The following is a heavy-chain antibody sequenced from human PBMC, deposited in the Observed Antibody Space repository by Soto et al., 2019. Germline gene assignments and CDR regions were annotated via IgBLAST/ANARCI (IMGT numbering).Heavy chain of an antibody. V-gene: IGHV3-23*01. J-gene: IGHJ4*02. CDR3: AKGRGGSGSLTPRVDF. CDR2: ISGGGDTT. D-gene: IGHD3-10*01. CDR1: GFTFNNYA. Sequence: EVQLLESGGGLVQPGGSLRLSCAASGFTFNNYAMTWVRQAPGKGLEWVSAISGGGDTTSYADSVKGRFTVSRDGSKNTLYLQMSSLRADDTGLYSCAKGRGGSGSLTPRVDFWGKGTLVTVSS.